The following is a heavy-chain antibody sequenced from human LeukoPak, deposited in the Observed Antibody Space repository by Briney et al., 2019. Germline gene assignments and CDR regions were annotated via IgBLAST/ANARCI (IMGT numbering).Heavy chain of an antibody. CDR2: IKEDGSER. D-gene: IGHD6-13*01. J-gene: IGHJ4*02. V-gene: IGHV3-7*03. CDR1: AFIFSGHW. Sequence: GGSLRLSCEGSAFIFSGHWMNWVRQTPGKGLEWVASIKEDGSERQYVDSVKGRFSISRDNTKGSLFLQLNGLRAEDTAVYYCARGTSYSRGFDYWGQGTLVTVSS. CDR3: ARGTSYSRGFDY.